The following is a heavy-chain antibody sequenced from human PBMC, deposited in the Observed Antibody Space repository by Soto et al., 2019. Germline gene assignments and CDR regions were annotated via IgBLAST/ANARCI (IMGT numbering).Heavy chain of an antibody. CDR3: ARGYCSSTSCYHNWFDP. D-gene: IGHD2-2*01. J-gene: IGHJ5*02. Sequence: KGLEWIGYIYYSGSTYYNPSLKSRVTISVDTSKNQFSLKLSSVTAADTAVYYCARGYCSSTSCYHNWFDPWGQGTLVTVSS. V-gene: IGHV4-31*02. CDR2: IYYSGST.